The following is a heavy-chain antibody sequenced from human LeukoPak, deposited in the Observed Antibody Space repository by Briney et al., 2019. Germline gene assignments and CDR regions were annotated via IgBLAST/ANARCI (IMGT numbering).Heavy chain of an antibody. CDR2: ISSSGSTI. V-gene: IGHV3-48*01. J-gene: IGHJ4*02. CDR3: AREVGDFDY. Sequence: PGRSLRLSCAASGFTFSSYSMNWVRQAPGKGLEWVSYISSSGSTIYYADSVKGRFTISRDNAKNSLYLQMDSLRAEDTAVYYCAREVGDFDYWGQGTLVTVSS. CDR1: GFTFSSYS. D-gene: IGHD3-16*01.